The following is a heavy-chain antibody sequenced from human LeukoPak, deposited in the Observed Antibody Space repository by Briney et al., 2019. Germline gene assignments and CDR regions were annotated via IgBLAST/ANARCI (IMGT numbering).Heavy chain of an antibody. CDR1: GFTFSSYG. CDR3: AKDRDSGYDWGTYFDY. D-gene: IGHD5-12*01. CDR2: ISYDGSNK. V-gene: IGHV3-30*18. Sequence: PGRSLRLSCAASGFTFSSYGMHWVRQAPGKGLEWVAVISYDGSNKYYADSVKGRFTISRDNSKNTLYLQMNSLRAEDTAAYYCAKDRDSGYDWGTYFDYWGQGTLVTVSS. J-gene: IGHJ4*02.